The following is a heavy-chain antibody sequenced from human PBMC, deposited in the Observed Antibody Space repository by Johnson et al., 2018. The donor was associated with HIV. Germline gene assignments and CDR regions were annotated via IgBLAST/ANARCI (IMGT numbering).Heavy chain of an antibody. Sequence: MLLVESGGGLVKPGGSLRLSCAASGFTFDDYGMTWVRQAPGKGLEWVSCINWNGGSTGYADSVKGRFTISRDNAKNSLYLQMNSLRAEDTAFYYCARVIMVRCVLDVLDIWSHGTMVTVSS. CDR1: GFTFDDYG. D-gene: IGHD2-8*01. V-gene: IGHV3-20*04. CDR2: INWNGGST. CDR3: ARVIMVRCVLDVLDI. J-gene: IGHJ3*02.